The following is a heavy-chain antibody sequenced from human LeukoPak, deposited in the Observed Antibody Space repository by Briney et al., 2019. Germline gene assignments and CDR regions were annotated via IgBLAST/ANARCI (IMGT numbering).Heavy chain of an antibody. V-gene: IGHV3-48*03. J-gene: IGHJ6*02. CDR3: ARDYGAGMDV. D-gene: IGHD4-17*01. CDR1: GFTFSSYE. Sequence: GGSLRLSCAASGFTFSSYEMNSVRQAPGKGLEWVSYISSSGSTIYYADSVKGRFTISRDNAKNSLYLQMNSLRAEDTAVYYCARDYGAGMDVWGQGTTVTVSS. CDR2: ISSSGSTI.